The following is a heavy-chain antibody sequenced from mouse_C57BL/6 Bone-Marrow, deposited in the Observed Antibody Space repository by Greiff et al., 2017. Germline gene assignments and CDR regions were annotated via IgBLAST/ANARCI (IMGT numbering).Heavy chain of an antibody. D-gene: IGHD1-1*01. CDR3: ARDYYGSSWFDY. CDR2: IYPGSGST. Sequence: VQLQESGAELVKPGASVKMSCKASGYTFTSYWITWVKQRPGQGLEWIGDIYPGSGSTNYNEKFKSKATLTVDTSSSTAYMQLSILTSEDSAVYYCARDYYGSSWFDYWGQGTTLTVSS. J-gene: IGHJ2*01. V-gene: IGHV1-55*01. CDR1: GYTFTSYW.